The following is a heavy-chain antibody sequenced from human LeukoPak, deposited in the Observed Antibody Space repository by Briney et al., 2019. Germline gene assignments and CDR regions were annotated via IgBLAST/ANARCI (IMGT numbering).Heavy chain of an antibody. CDR1: GFTFTNAW. CDR3: TTDHQTTVSPYYYYYYMDV. V-gene: IGHV3-15*01. D-gene: IGHD4-11*01. CDR2: IKSKIDGGTT. Sequence: GGSLRLSCAASGFTFTNAWMSWVRQAPGKGLEWVGRIKSKIDGGTTDYAAPVKGRFTISRDDSKNTLYLQMNSLKTEDTAVYYCTTDHQTTVSPYYYYYYMDVWGKGATVTVSS. J-gene: IGHJ6*03.